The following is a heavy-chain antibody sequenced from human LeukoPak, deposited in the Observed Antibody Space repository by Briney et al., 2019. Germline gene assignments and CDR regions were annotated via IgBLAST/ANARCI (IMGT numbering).Heavy chain of an antibody. CDR2: IIPIFGTA. V-gene: IGHV1-69*13. CDR1: GGTFSNYA. CDR3: ASDTYYYDSSGSSIP. Sequence: GASVKVSCKASGGTFSNYAISWVRQAPGQGLEWMGGIIPIFGTANYAQRFQGRVTITADESTSTAYMELSSLRSEDTAVYYCASDTYYYDSSGSSIPWGQGTLVTVSS. J-gene: IGHJ5*02. D-gene: IGHD3-22*01.